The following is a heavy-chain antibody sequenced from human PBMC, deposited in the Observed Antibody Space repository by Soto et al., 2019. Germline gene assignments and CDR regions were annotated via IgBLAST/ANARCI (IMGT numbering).Heavy chain of an antibody. Sequence: SDTLSLTCTVSGGSISSISYYWGWIRQPPGKGLEWIGSIYYSGSTYYNPSLKSRVTISVDTSKNQFSLKLSSVTAADTAVYYCARQDCSSTSCYLSYYYYYMDVWGKGTTVTVSS. D-gene: IGHD2-2*01. CDR2: IYYSGST. V-gene: IGHV4-39*01. CDR3: ARQDCSSTSCYLSYYYYYMDV. J-gene: IGHJ6*03. CDR1: GGSISSISYY.